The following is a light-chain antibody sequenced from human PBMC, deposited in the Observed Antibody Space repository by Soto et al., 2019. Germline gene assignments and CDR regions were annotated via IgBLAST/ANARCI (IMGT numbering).Light chain of an antibody. J-gene: IGKJ5*01. CDR3: QQCASTPKT. CDR1: QSVSSR. V-gene: IGKV1-5*01. CDR2: GAF. Sequence: DIQLTQSPSTLSASVGDRVTLTCRASQSVSSRFAWYQQKPGKAPRLLIYGAFSRAAGVPARFSGSGSGTEFTLTISSLQSDDSAAYFCQQCASTPKTFGQGTRVEIK.